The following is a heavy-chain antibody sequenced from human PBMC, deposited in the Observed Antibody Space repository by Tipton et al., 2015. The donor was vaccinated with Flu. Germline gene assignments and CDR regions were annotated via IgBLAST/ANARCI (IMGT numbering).Heavy chain of an antibody. V-gene: IGHV4-38-2*02. J-gene: IGHJ5*02. CDR2: IYRTGTT. Sequence: LRLSCTVSGNSIRSANYYWGWIRQPPGKGLEWIGNIYRTGTTYHNPSLKSRVTMSVDTSRNDLSLRLRSVTAADTAVYFCARRDFSNYVSDPKSWFDPWGQGILVTVSP. D-gene: IGHD4-11*01. CDR3: ARRDFSNYVSDPKSWFDP. CDR1: GNSIRSANYY.